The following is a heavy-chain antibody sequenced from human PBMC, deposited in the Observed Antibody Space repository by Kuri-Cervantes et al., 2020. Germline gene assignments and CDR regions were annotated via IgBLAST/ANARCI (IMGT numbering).Heavy chain of an antibody. Sequence: SETLSLACTVSGGSISSYYWSWIRQPPGKGLEWIGYIYYSGSTNYNPSLKSRVTISVDTSKNQFSLKLSSVTAADTAVYYCARYSSSWYLDYWGQGTLVTVSS. CDR2: IYYSGST. CDR1: GGSISSYY. CDR3: ARYSSSWYLDY. V-gene: IGHV4-59*01. D-gene: IGHD6-13*01. J-gene: IGHJ4*02.